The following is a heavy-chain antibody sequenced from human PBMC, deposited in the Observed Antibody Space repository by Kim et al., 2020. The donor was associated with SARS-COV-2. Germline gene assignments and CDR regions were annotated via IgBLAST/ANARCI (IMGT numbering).Heavy chain of an antibody. CDR3: AREERVVPAAMVWYYYYYGMDV. CDR2: IYYSGST. Sequence: SETLSLTCTVSGGSISSSSYYWGWIRQPPGKGLEWIGSIYYSGSTYYNPSLKSRVTISVDTSKNQFSLKLSSVTAADTAVYYCAREERVVPAAMVWYYYYYGMDVWGQGTTVTVSS. V-gene: IGHV4-39*02. CDR1: GGSISSSSYY. J-gene: IGHJ6*02. D-gene: IGHD2-2*01.